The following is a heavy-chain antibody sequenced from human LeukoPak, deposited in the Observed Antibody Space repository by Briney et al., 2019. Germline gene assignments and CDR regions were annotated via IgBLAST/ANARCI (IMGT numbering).Heavy chain of an antibody. J-gene: IGHJ4*02. CDR1: GFTFSSYA. Sequence: LPGGSMRLSCAASGFTFSSYALSWVRQAPGKGLEWVSAISGSGGSTYYADSVKGRFTISRDNSKNTLYLQMNSLRAEDTAVYYCAKAGVFMVRGVSFDYWGQGALVTVSS. CDR3: AKAGVFMVRGVSFDY. D-gene: IGHD3-10*01. CDR2: ISGSGGST. V-gene: IGHV3-23*01.